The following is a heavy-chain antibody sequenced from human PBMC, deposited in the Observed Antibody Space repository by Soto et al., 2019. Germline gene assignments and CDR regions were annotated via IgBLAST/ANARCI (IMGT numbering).Heavy chain of an antibody. J-gene: IGHJ4*02. V-gene: IGHV1-69*13. CDR3: ARGPFEIIGMTEYSSSKAVYFDY. CDR2: IIPLCGTA. Sequence: SVQVSCRASGCTFSSYAISWVRQAPGQGLEWMGGIIPLCGTATYAKKFQGRVTITADEYTSTAYMELSSMRSEDTAVYYCARGPFEIIGMTEYSSSKAVYFDYWGQGTMVTVSS. D-gene: IGHD6-6*01. CDR1: GCTFSSYA.